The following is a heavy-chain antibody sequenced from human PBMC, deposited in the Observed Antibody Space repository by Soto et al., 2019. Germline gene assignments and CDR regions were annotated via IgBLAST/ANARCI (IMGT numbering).Heavy chain of an antibody. V-gene: IGHV3-30-3*01. D-gene: IGHD5-12*01. CDR2: MSYEGSNK. CDR1: GFTFNNYI. CDR3: ARDPRWLQFLDY. J-gene: IGHJ4*02. Sequence: QVQLVESGGGVVQPGRSLRLSCAASGFTFNNYIMHWVRQAPGKGLEWVAVMSYEGSNKYYADSVKGRFTISRDNSKNPLYLQMNSLRAEDTAVYYCARDPRWLQFLDYWGQGTLVTVSS.